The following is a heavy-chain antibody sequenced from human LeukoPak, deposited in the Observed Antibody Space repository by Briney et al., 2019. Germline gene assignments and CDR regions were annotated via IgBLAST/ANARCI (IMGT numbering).Heavy chain of an antibody. Sequence: GGSLRLSCAASGFTFSSYSMNWVRQAPGKGLEWVSSISSSSSYIYYADSVKGRFTISRDNAKNSLYLQMNSLRAEDTAVYYCARGQYYYDSGSYYMAYWGQGTLVTVSS. CDR3: ARGQYYYDSGSYYMAY. D-gene: IGHD3-10*01. CDR2: ISSSSSYI. J-gene: IGHJ4*02. V-gene: IGHV3-21*01. CDR1: GFTFSSYS.